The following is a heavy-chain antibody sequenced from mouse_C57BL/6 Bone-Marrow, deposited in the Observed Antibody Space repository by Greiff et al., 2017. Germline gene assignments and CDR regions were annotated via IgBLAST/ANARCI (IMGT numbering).Heavy chain of an antibody. J-gene: IGHJ4*01. V-gene: IGHV3-6*01. CDR1: GYSITSGYY. CDR3: ARGGYGNHAMDY. D-gene: IGHD2-1*01. CDR2: ISYDGSN. Sequence: EVHLVESGPGLVKPSQSLSLTCSVTGYSITSGYYWNWIRQFPGNKLEWMGYISYDGSNKYNPSLKNRISITRDTAENQFFLKLNSVTTGDTATYYCARGGYGNHAMDYWGQGTSVTVSS.